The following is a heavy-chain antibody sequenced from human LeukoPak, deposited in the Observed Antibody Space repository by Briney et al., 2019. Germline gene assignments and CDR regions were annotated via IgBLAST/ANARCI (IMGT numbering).Heavy chain of an antibody. CDR2: IYYSGST. V-gene: IGHV4-30-4*01. D-gene: IGHD4-11*01. J-gene: IGHJ4*02. Sequence: SQTLSLTCTVSGGSISSGDYYWSWIRQPPGKGLEWIGYIYYSGSTYYNPSLKSRVTISEDTSKNQFSLKLSSVTAADTAVYYCARGNTVDYFDYWGQGTLVTVSS. CDR3: ARGNTVDYFDY. CDR1: GGSISSGDYY.